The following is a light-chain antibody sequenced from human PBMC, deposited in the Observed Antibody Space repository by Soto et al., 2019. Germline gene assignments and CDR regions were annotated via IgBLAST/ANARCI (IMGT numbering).Light chain of an antibody. Sequence: IVMTQSPLTLSVSPGERASLSCRASQSVRRNLAWYQQKPGQAPRLLIYGASTRATGIPARFSGSGSGTEFTLTISSLQSEDFAVYYCQHNNNWPLTGGQGTRREI. CDR2: GAS. CDR1: QSVRRN. J-gene: IGKJ5*01. CDR3: QHNNNWPLT. V-gene: IGKV3-15*01.